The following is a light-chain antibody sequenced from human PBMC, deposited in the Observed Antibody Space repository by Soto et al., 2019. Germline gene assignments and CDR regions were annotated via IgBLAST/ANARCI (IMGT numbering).Light chain of an antibody. V-gene: IGKV1-5*02. CDR2: DAS. CDR1: QRVSTR. CDR3: QQYRVYWT. Sequence: DIQMTQSPSSLSASVGDRVTIICRASQRVSTRLAWYQQKPGKAPKVLIYDASSWAGGVPSRFTGSGSGTEFTLTINSLQPDDFATYYCQQYRVYWTFGQGTKVEIK. J-gene: IGKJ1*01.